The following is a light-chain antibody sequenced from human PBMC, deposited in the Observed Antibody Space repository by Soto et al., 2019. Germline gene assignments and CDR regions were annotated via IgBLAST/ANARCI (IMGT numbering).Light chain of an antibody. CDR3: QQYNSWTAIS. J-gene: IGKJ5*01. CDR1: QSINTR. V-gene: IGKV3-15*01. Sequence: EIVLTQSPATLSVSPGERATLSCRASQSINTRLGWYQQRPGQAPRLLIYGASTRATGIPARFSGSGSGTEFTLTITTLQSEDFAVYDCQQYNSWTAISFGQGTRLEIK. CDR2: GAS.